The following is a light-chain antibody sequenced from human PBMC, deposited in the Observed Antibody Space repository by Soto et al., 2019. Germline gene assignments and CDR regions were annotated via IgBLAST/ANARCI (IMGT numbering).Light chain of an antibody. Sequence: VLTQPASVSGSPGQSITISCAGTSSDVGNYNLVSWYQQHPGKVPKVLIYQVSQRPSGVSHRFSGSKSGNTASLTISGLQAEDEADYYCCSYAGPIAWMFGGGTKLTVL. CDR3: CSYAGPIAWM. CDR1: SSDVGNYNL. V-gene: IGLV2-23*02. J-gene: IGLJ3*02. CDR2: QVS.